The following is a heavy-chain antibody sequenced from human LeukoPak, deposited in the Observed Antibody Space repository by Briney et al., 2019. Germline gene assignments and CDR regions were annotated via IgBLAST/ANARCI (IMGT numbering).Heavy chain of an antibody. J-gene: IGHJ4*02. CDR3: ARGNPLYGSGREFDY. V-gene: IGHV4-34*01. D-gene: IGHD3-10*01. CDR1: GGSFSGHY. Sequence: SETLSLTCAVYGGSFSGHYWSWIRQPPGKGLEWIGEINHSGSTNYNPSLKSRVTISVDTSKNQFSLKLSSVTAADTAVYYCARGNPLYGSGREFDYWGQGTLVTVSS. CDR2: INHSGST.